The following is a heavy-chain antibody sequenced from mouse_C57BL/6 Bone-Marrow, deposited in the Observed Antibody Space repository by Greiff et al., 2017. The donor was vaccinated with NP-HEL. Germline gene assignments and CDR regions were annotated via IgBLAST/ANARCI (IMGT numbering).Heavy chain of an antibody. CDR3: ARPGWLPLDY. V-gene: IGHV5-6*01. D-gene: IGHD2-3*01. CDR1: GFTFSSYG. J-gene: IGHJ2*01. CDR2: ISSGGSST. Sequence: EVKLMESGGDLVKPGGSLKLSCAASGFTFSSYGMSWVRQTPDKRLEWVATISSGGSSTYYPDSVKGRFTISRDNAKNTLYLQMSSLKSEDTAMYYCARPGWLPLDYWGQGTTLTVSS.